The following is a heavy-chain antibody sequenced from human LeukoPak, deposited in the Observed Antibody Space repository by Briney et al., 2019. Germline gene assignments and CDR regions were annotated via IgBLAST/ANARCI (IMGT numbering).Heavy chain of an antibody. CDR2: VRFEGTEK. CDR1: GFTFSEFG. D-gene: IGHD3-22*01. Sequence: GGSLRLSCVASGFTFSEFGMHWVRQAPGKGLEWVGFVRFEGTEKFYADSVKGRFTISRDNAKNSLYLQMNSLRAEDAAVYYCARAPWYYDSSGAIDWGQGTLVTVSS. V-gene: IGHV3-30*02. J-gene: IGHJ4*02. CDR3: ARAPWYYDSSGAID.